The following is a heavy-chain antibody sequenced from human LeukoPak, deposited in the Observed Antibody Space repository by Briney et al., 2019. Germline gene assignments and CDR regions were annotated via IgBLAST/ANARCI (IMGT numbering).Heavy chain of an antibody. CDR3: ARERFDP. CDR2: INGDGSST. J-gene: IGHJ5*02. V-gene: IGHV3-74*01. Sequence: GGSLRLSCSASGFTSSSYWMQWVRQAPGKGLVWVSRINGDGSSTSYADSVKGRFTISRDNAKNTLYLQMNSLRVEDTAVYYCARERFDPWGQGTLVSVSS. CDR1: GFTSSSYW.